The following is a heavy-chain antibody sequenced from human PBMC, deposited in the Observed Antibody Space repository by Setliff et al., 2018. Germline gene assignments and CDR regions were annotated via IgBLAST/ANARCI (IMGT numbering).Heavy chain of an antibody. J-gene: IGHJ6*03. V-gene: IGHV4-61*09. CDR1: GGSVNSGYDN. Sequence: SETLSLTCTVSGGSVNSGYDNWNWLRQPAGKGLEWIGHINRRGSTNFTPSLKSRVTISLDKSKNQFSLNLTSVTAADTAVYYCARATSGWYSAYYYYMDVWGKGTTVTVSS. CDR3: ARATSGWYSAYYYYMDV. CDR2: INRRGST. D-gene: IGHD6-19*01.